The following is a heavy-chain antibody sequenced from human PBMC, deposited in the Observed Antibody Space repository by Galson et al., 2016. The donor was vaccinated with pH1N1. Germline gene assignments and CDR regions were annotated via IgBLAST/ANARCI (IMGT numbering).Heavy chain of an antibody. CDR3: ARRYYFDY. Sequence: SVKVSCKASGYSVTRYYMHWVRQAPGQGLEWMGIIDPSDGTTTYSQKFQGRISLTRDTSTNSVHMELTTLRPDDSATYLCARRYYFDYWGQGTLVTVSS. CDR1: GYSVTRYY. J-gene: IGHJ4*02. CDR2: IDPSDGTT. V-gene: IGHV1-46*01.